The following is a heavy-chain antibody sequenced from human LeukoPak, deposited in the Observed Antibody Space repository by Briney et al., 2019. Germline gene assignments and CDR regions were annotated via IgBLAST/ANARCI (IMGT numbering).Heavy chain of an antibody. Sequence: SETLSLTCTVSGGSISSSSYYWGWIRQPPGKGLEWIGSIYYSGSTYYNPSLKSRVTISVDTSKNQFSLKLSSVTAADTAVYYCARDRKGAWFDPWGQGTLVTVSS. D-gene: IGHD3-16*01. CDR3: ARDRKGAWFDP. V-gene: IGHV4-39*07. CDR1: GGSISSSSYY. J-gene: IGHJ5*02. CDR2: IYYSGST.